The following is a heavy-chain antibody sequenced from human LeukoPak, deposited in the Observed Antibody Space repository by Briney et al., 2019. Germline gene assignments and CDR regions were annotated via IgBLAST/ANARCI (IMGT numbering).Heavy chain of an antibody. CDR1: GYTFTGYY. V-gene: IGHV1-2*02. Sequence: ASVKVSCKASGYTFTGYYMHWVRQAPGQGLERMGWINPNSGGTNYAQKFQGRVTMTRDTSISTAYMELSRLRSDDTAVYYCARVRQWLALTAPFDYWGQGTLVTVSS. D-gene: IGHD6-19*01. J-gene: IGHJ4*02. CDR3: ARVRQWLALTAPFDY. CDR2: INPNSGGT.